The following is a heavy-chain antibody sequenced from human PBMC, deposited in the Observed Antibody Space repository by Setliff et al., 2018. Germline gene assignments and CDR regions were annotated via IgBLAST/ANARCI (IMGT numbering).Heavy chain of an antibody. D-gene: IGHD3-22*01. J-gene: IGHJ6*03. CDR3: ARQARGYYYDSSGYYRASPGYYYMDV. CDR1: GYSFTSYW. CDR2: IYPGDSDT. Sequence: PGESLKISCKGSGYSFTSYWIGWVRQMPGKGLEWMGIIYPGDSDTRYSPSFQGQVTISADKPISTAYLQWSSLKASDTAMYYCARQARGYYYDSSGYYRASPGYYYMDVWGKGTTVTVSS. V-gene: IGHV5-51*01.